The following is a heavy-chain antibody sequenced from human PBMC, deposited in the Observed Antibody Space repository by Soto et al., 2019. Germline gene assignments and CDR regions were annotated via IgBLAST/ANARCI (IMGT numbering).Heavy chain of an antibody. CDR3: ARVVPGAEAWFGP. Sequence: AAVKACCKASGYTFSNYGITWVRQAPGQPLQWLGWISLYSDGTNYAQKFQGRVSMTTDTSTTTAYMELRSLRSDDTAVYYCARVVPGAEAWFGPRGQGTLVTVSS. CDR1: GYTFSNYG. CDR2: ISLYSDGT. D-gene: IGHD2-2*01. J-gene: IGHJ5*02. V-gene: IGHV1-18*01.